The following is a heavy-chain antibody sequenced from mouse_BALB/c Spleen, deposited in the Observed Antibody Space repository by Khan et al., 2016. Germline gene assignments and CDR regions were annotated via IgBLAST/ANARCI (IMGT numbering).Heavy chain of an antibody. CDR3: ARLHYYGRFAY. Sequence: EVKLLESGGGLVQPGGSLKLSCAASGFDFSRYWMSWVRQAPGKGLEWIGEINPDSSTINYTPSLKDKFIISRDNAKNTLYLKMSKVRSEDTALYYCARLHYYGRFAYWGQGTLVTVSA. CDR1: GFDFSRYW. D-gene: IGHD1-2*01. CDR2: INPDSSTI. J-gene: IGHJ3*01. V-gene: IGHV4-1*02.